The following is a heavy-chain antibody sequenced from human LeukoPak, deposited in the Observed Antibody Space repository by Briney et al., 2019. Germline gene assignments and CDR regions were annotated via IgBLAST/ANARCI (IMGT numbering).Heavy chain of an antibody. V-gene: IGHV3-7*04. Sequence: PGGSLRLSCAASTFTFRSYWMSWVRQAPGKGLEWVANINQDGSQEHYVDSVKGRFTISRDNTKNSLYLQMNSLRAEDTAVYYCARDGYGTGSHDYRGQGTLVTVSS. D-gene: IGHD3-10*01. J-gene: IGHJ4*02. CDR1: TFTFRSYW. CDR3: ARDGYGTGSHDY. CDR2: INQDGSQE.